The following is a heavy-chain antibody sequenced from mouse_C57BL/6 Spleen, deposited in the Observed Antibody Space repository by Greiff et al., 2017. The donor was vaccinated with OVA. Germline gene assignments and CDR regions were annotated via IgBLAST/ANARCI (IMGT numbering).Heavy chain of an antibody. Sequence: VQLQESGPGLVQPSQSLSITCTVSGFSLTSYGVHWVRQSPGKGLEWLGVIWSGGSTDYNAAFISRLSISKDNSKSQVFFKMNSLQADDTAIYYCARIYYGNYGYFDVWGTGTTVTVSS. V-gene: IGHV2-2*01. CDR1: GFSLTSYG. J-gene: IGHJ1*03. CDR3: ARIYYGNYGYFDV. CDR2: IWSGGST. D-gene: IGHD2-1*01.